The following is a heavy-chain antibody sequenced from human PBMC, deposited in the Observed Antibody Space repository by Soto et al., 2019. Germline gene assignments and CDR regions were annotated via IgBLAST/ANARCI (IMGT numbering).Heavy chain of an antibody. J-gene: IGHJ5*02. CDR2: IYYSGST. Sequence: PSETLSLTCSVSGGSISSSSYYWGWIRQPPGKGLEWIGSIYYSGSTYYNPSLKSRVTISVDTSKNQFSLKLSSVTAADTAVYYCARLTSDWFEPWGQGTLVTVSS. CDR3: ARLTSDWFEP. V-gene: IGHV4-39*01. CDR1: GGSISSSSYY.